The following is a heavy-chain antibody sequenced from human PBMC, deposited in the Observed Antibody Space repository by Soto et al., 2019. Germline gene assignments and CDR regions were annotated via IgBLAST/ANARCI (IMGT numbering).Heavy chain of an antibody. J-gene: IGHJ6*02. CDR2: INPSGGST. D-gene: IGHD2-2*01. V-gene: IGHV1-46*01. CDR1: GYTFTSYY. CDR3: ARDLIVVVPAAIYYYYYGMDV. Sequence: ASVKVSCKASGYTFTSYYMHWVRQAPGQGLEWMGIINPSGGSTSYAQKFQGRVIMTRDTSTSTVYMELSSLRSEDTAVYYCARDLIVVVPAAIYYYYYGMDVWGQGTTVTVSS.